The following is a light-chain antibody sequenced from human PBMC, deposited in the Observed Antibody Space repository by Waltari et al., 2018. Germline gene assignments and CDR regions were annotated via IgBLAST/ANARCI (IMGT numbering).Light chain of an antibody. J-gene: IGKJ1*01. CDR2: GAS. Sequence: EIVLTQSPGTLSLSPGERATLSCRASQSVNGNYLAWYQQKPAQAPRIRIDGASGRATGIPDRLSGSGSGSDFTLTIDRLEPEDFAVYYCQQYGNAPRTFGQGTKVEIE. CDR1: QSVNGNY. CDR3: QQYGNAPRT. V-gene: IGKV3-20*01.